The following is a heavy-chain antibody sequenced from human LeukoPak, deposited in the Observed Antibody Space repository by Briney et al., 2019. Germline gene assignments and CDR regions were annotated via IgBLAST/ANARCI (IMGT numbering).Heavy chain of an antibody. CDR1: GFTFSSYS. CDR2: ISSSGSTI. CDR3: ARDRSYYYGMDV. J-gene: IGHJ6*02. Sequence: GGSLRLSCAASGFTFSSYSMNWVRQAPGKGLEWVSYISSSGSTIYYADSVKGRFTISRDNAKNSLYLQMNSLRAEDTAVYYCARDRSYYYGMDVWGQGTTVTVSS. D-gene: IGHD3-16*02. V-gene: IGHV3-48*04.